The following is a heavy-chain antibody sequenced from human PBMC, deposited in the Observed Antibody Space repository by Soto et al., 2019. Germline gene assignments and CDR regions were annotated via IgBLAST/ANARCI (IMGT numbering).Heavy chain of an antibody. CDR1: GVSVRSGSYY. D-gene: IGHD3-10*01. CDR2: VYNSETT. CDR3: ARDLRLGYYYGSGPLDS. J-gene: IGHJ4*02. V-gene: IGHV4-61*01. Sequence: SETLSRTCTVSGVSVRSGSYYWSWIRQSPGKGLEWIGYVYNSETTSYNPSLKSRVTISVDTSKNEFSLDLYSVSGDDTAVYYCARDLRLGYYYGSGPLDSWAQGQLVTVSS.